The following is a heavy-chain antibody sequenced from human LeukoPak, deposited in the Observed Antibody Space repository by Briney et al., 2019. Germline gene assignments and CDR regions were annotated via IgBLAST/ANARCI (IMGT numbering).Heavy chain of an antibody. CDR1: GYTFTGYY. CDR3: ARASYQLTFGY. Sequence: GASVKVSCKASGYTFTGYYIHWVRQAPGQGLEWMGWINPNSGGTNYAQKFQGRVTMTRNTSISTAYMELSSLRSEDTAVYYCARASYQLTFGYWGQGTLVTVSS. V-gene: IGHV1-2*02. D-gene: IGHD4/OR15-4a*01. J-gene: IGHJ4*02. CDR2: INPNSGGT.